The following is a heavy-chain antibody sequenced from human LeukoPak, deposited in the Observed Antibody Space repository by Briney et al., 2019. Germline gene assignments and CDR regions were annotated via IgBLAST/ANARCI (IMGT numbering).Heavy chain of an antibody. D-gene: IGHD3-10*01. CDR3: ARDSGWLRFDY. CDR1: GGSVSPYY. CDR2: IDNSGST. Sequence: SETLSLTCTVSGGSVSPYYWSWIRQPPGKGLEWIGYIDNSGSTNYNPSLKCRVTMSLDTPKNQFSLKLSSVTAADTAVYYCARDSGWLRFDYWGQGTLVTVSS. J-gene: IGHJ4*02. V-gene: IGHV4-59*02.